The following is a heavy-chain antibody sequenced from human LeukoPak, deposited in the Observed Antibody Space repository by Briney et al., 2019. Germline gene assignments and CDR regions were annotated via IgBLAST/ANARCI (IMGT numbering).Heavy chain of an antibody. CDR3: AKESESYDSSGSTFDY. D-gene: IGHD3-22*01. CDR1: GFTFSSYN. J-gene: IGHJ4*02. V-gene: IGHV3-21*01. CDR2: ISGNSNYI. Sequence: GGSLRLSCAASGFTFSSYNMNWVRQAPGKGLEYVSSISGNSNYIFYADSVKGRFTISRDNAKSSLYLQMNSLRAEDTAVYYCAKESESYDSSGSTFDYWGQGTLVTVSS.